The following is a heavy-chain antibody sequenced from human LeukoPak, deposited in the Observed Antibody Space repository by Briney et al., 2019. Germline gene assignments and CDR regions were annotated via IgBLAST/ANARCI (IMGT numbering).Heavy chain of an antibody. CDR1: GGSISSYY. J-gene: IGHJ4*02. D-gene: IGHD6-19*01. CDR2: IYTSGST. V-gene: IGHV4-4*07. CDR3: ARSLAVAGFYYFDY. Sequence: SETLSLTCTVSGGSISSYYWSWIRQPAGKGLEWIGRIYTSGSTNYNPSLKSRVTMSVDTSKNQLSLKLSSVTAADTAVYYCARSLAVAGFYYFDYWGQGTLVTVSS.